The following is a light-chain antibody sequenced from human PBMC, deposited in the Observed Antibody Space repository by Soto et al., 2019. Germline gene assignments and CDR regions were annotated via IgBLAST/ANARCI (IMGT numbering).Light chain of an antibody. CDR3: SAWDDSLSGDVV. V-gene: IGLV1-47*01. CDR1: SSNIGSNY. CDR2: RNT. J-gene: IGLJ2*01. Sequence: QSVLTQSPSASGTPGQRVTISCSGSSSNIGSNYVFWYQQLPGTAPKLLIYRNTQRPSGVPDRFSGSKSGTSASLAISGLRSEDEADYYCSAWDDSLSGDVVFGGGTKLTVL.